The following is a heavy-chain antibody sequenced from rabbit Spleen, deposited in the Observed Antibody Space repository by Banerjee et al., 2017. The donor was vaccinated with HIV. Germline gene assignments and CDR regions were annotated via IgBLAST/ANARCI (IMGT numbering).Heavy chain of an antibody. CDR1: GFSFSDRDV. CDR2: INTATGKA. J-gene: IGHJ4*01. V-gene: IGHV1S45*01. D-gene: IGHD7-1*01. CDR3: ARDGAGYSGDYEDYYFKL. Sequence: QEQLEESGGGLVKPEGSLTLTCKASGFSFSDRDVMCWVRQAPGKGLEWIACINTATGKAVYATWAKGRFTISRTSSTTVTLQMTSLTVADTATYFCARDGAGYSGDYEDYYFKLWGPGTLVTVS.